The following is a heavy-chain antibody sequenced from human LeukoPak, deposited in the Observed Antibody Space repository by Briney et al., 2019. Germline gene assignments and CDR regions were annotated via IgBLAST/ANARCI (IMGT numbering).Heavy chain of an antibody. CDR3: AKDASDTGYYFDY. V-gene: IGHV3-23*01. J-gene: IGHJ4*02. Sequence: GGSLRLSYAGSGFTFSSYAMSWARQAPGKGLEWVSTIIGSGVTTYYADSVKGRFTISRDNSKNTLYLQVNSLRAEDTAVYYCAKDASDTGYYFDYWGQGTLVTVSS. CDR2: IIGSGVTT. D-gene: IGHD1-14*01. CDR1: GFTFSSYA.